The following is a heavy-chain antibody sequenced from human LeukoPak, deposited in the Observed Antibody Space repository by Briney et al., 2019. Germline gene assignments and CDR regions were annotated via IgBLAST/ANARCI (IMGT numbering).Heavy chain of an antibody. Sequence: SSETLSLTCTVSGGSISSGDYYWSWIRQPPGKGLEWIGYIYYSGSTYYNPSLKSRVTISVDTSKNQFSLKLSSVTAADTAVYYCAREALYGSGSYYPNWFDLWGQGTLVTVSS. CDR1: GGSISSGDYY. CDR3: AREALYGSGSYYPNWFDL. J-gene: IGHJ5*02. D-gene: IGHD3-10*01. V-gene: IGHV4-30-4*08. CDR2: IYYSGST.